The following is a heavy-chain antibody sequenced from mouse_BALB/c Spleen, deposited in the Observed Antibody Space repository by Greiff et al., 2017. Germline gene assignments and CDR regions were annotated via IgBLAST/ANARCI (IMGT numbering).Heavy chain of an antibody. CDR1: GYTFTSYW. CDR3: ARGLITTATVWFAY. Sequence: QVQLQQSGPELVRPGASVKMSCKASGYTFTSYWMHWVKQRPGQGLEWIGMIDPSNSETRLNQKFKDKATLNVDKSSNTVYMQLSSLTSEDSAVYYCARGLITTATVWFAYWGQGTLVTVSA. V-gene: IGHV1S127*01. CDR2: IDPSNSET. D-gene: IGHD1-2*01. J-gene: IGHJ3*01.